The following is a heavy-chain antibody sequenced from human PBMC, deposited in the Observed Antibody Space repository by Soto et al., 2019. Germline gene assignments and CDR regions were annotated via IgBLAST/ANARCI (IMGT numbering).Heavy chain of an antibody. J-gene: IGHJ5*02. CDR2: ISGGGAGT. CDR1: GRTFRSYA. V-gene: IGHV3-23*01. CDR3: AKGRKHEKDDGLCAFDP. D-gene: IGHD3-3*02. Sequence: TGGSLRLSCVVSGRTFRSYAMSWVRQAPGKGLEWVSGISGGGAGTYYADSVKGRFTISRDPSTTTLFLDMCSLGAEDMAIYYCAKGRKHEKDDGLCAFDPWGQGVLVTVSS.